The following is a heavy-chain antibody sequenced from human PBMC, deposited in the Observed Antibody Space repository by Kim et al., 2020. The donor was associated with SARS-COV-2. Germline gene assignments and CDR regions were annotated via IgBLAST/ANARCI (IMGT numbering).Heavy chain of an antibody. Sequence: SETLSLTCTVSGGSISSSSYYWGWIRQPPGKGLEWIGSIYYSGSTYYNPSLKSRVTISVDTSKNQFSLKLSSVTAADTAVYYCARQYYYYYGMDVWGQGTTVAVS. CDR1: GGSISSSSYY. V-gene: IGHV4-39*01. J-gene: IGHJ6*02. CDR3: ARQYYYYYGMDV. CDR2: IYYSGST.